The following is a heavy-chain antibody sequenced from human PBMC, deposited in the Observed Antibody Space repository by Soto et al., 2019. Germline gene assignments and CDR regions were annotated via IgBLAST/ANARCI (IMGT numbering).Heavy chain of an antibody. CDR2: INPNSGGT. D-gene: IGHD3-10*01. J-gene: IGHJ4*02. Sequence: GASVKVSCKASGYTFTGYYMHWVRQAPGQGLEWMGWINPNSGGTNYAQKFQGWVTMTRDTSISTAYMELSRLRSDDTAVYYCARAGAIGVTMVRGVPNYFDYWGQGTLVTVSS. CDR1: GYTFTGYY. V-gene: IGHV1-2*04. CDR3: ARAGAIGVTMVRGVPNYFDY.